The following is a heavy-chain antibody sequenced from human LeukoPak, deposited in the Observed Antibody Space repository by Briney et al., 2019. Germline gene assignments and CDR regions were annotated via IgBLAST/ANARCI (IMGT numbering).Heavy chain of an antibody. CDR2: IYYSGST. Sequence: SETLSLTCTVSGGSVSSSIYYWGWIRQPPGKGLEWIGSIYYSGSTSYNPSLKIRVTISVDTSNNQFSLKLTCVTAEDTAVYYCASRNDILTGYVFDFWGQGTLVTVSS. CDR3: ASRNDILTGYVFDF. J-gene: IGHJ4*02. CDR1: GGSVSSSIYY. V-gene: IGHV4-39*01. D-gene: IGHD3-9*01.